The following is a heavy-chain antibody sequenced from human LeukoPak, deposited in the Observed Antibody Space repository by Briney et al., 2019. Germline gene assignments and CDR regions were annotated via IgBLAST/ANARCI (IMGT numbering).Heavy chain of an antibody. J-gene: IGHJ4*02. Sequence: GRSLRLSCAASGFTFSSYGIHWVRQAPGKGLEWVAVISYDGSNKYYADPVKGRFTISRDNSKNTLYLQMNSLRAEDTAVYYCAKMASGSYYFDYWGQGTLVTVSS. CDR3: AKMASGSYYFDY. CDR1: GFTFSSYG. D-gene: IGHD1-26*01. V-gene: IGHV3-30*18. CDR2: ISYDGSNK.